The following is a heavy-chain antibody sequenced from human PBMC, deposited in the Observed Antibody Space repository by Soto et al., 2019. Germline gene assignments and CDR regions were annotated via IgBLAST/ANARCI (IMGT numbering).Heavy chain of an antibody. J-gene: IGHJ5*02. V-gene: IGHV3-74*01. D-gene: IGHD2-15*01. CDR1: GLTFNRYW. CDR2: INNDGSNT. Sequence: GGSLRLSCAASGLTFNRYWMHWVRHAPGKGLVWVSHINNDGSNTNYADSVKGRFTISRDNAKSTLFLQMNSLRDEDTAAYYCAREFCSGGNCYTYYFDPWGQGIPVTVSS. CDR3: AREFCSGGNCYTYYFDP.